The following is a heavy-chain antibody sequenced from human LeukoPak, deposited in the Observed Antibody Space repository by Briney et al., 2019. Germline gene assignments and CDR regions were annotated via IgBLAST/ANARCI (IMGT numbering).Heavy chain of an antibody. CDR1: GFTFSSYG. J-gene: IGHJ5*02. CDR2: ISYDGSNK. Sequence: GGSLRLSCAASGFTFSSYGMHWVRQAPGKGLEWVAVISYDGSNKYYADSVKGRFTISRDNSKNTLYLQMNSLRAEDTAVYYCAREIPLYRVIGAPNWFDPWGQGTLVTVSS. CDR3: AREIPLYRVIGAPNWFDP. V-gene: IGHV3-30*03. D-gene: IGHD3-16*02.